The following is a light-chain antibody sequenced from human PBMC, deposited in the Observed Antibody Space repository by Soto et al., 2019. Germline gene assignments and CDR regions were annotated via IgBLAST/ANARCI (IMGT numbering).Light chain of an antibody. V-gene: IGKV3-15*01. CDR2: GAS. Sequence: EIVMTQSPATLSVSPGERVTLSCRASQSVSSNLAWYQKKSGQAPRLLINGASTRVTGIPARFSGSGSGTVFILTINSLQSEDFAVYYCQQYNNWPLTFGGGAKVETK. J-gene: IGKJ4*01. CDR1: QSVSSN. CDR3: QQYNNWPLT.